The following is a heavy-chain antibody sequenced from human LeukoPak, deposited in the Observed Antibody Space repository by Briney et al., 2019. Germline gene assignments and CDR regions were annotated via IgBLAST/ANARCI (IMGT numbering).Heavy chain of an antibody. Sequence: GGSLRLSCAASGFTFTNYGMNWVRQAPGKGLEWVAVISYDGSEKFLADSVKGRFTISRDNSQNTVYLQMSSLRAEDTAVYFCAKGSGYRHGYSDYWGQGTLVTVSS. D-gene: IGHD5-12*01. CDR1: GFTFTNYG. V-gene: IGHV3-30*18. CDR2: ISYDGSEK. CDR3: AKGSGYRHGYSDY. J-gene: IGHJ4*02.